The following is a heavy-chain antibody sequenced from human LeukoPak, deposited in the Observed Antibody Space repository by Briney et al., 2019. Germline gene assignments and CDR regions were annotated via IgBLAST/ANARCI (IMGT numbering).Heavy chain of an antibody. Sequence: PSETLSLTCAVYGGSFSGYYWSWIRQPPGKGLEWIGSIYYSGSTYYNPSLKSRVTISVDTSKNQFSLKLSSVTAADTAVYYCARAYCGGDCYSFFDAFDIWGQGTMVTVSS. CDR3: ARAYCGGDCYSFFDAFDI. J-gene: IGHJ3*02. V-gene: IGHV4-34*01. CDR1: GGSFSGYY. D-gene: IGHD2-21*02. CDR2: IYYSGST.